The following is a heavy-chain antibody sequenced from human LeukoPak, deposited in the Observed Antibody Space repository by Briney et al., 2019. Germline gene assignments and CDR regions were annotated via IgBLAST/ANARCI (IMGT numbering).Heavy chain of an antibody. V-gene: IGHV3-30*09. CDR2: LSFVGGKK. Sequence: GGSLRLSSVAPVFTSIASALHWVRNSPGRGLGGVALLSFVGGKKNYADSVKGSFAISRDNSKNTLYLQMNSLRSEDTAVYYCAREPRQTGAARAFDIWGQGTMVTVSS. CDR3: AREPRQTGAARAFDI. CDR1: VFTSIASA. D-gene: IGHD1-1*01. J-gene: IGHJ3*02.